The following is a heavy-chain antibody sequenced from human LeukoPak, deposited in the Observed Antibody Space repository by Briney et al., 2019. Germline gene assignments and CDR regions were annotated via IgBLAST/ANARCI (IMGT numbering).Heavy chain of an antibody. CDR2: ISNDGGGT. J-gene: IGHJ5*02. Sequence: GGSLRLSCAASGFIFNNYGLIWVRQAPGKGLEWVSAISNDGGGTNYADSVKGRFTISRDNSKNTLFLQMNSLRAEDTAVYYCAEDSSGYFVDLWGQGTLVTVSS. D-gene: IGHD3-22*01. CDR3: AEDSSGYFVDL. CDR1: GFIFNNYG. V-gene: IGHV3-23*01.